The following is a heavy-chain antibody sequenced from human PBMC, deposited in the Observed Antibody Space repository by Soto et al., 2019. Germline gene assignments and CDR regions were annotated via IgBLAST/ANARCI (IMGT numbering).Heavy chain of an antibody. Sequence: EVQLVESGGGLVQPGGSLRLSCAASGFTFSAYDMHWVRQATGKGLEWVAAIGTQHDTYYPDSVKGRFTISRENAKNPLFLQMSSLPAGDTAVYYCARQASYWHGGGGWFDPWGQGTLVTVSS. D-gene: IGHD2-8*02. CDR3: ARQASYWHGGGGWFDP. CDR2: IGTQHDT. J-gene: IGHJ5*02. CDR1: GFTFSAYD. V-gene: IGHV3-13*01.